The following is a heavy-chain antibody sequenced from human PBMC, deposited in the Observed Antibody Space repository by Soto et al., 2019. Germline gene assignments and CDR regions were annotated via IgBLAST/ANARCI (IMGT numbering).Heavy chain of an antibody. CDR2: ISAYNGNT. CDR3: ARNSSSCRFYYYFCGMFI. V-gene: IGHV1-18*04. Sequence: ASVKVSSKDSGYTFTNSGIHWVRQAPGQGLEWMGWISAYNGNTNYAQKLQGRVTMTTDTSTSTAYMELRSLRSDDTAVYYCARNSSSCRFYYYFCGMFIWS. CDR1: GYTFTNSG. D-gene: IGHD6-13*01. J-gene: IGHJ6*02.